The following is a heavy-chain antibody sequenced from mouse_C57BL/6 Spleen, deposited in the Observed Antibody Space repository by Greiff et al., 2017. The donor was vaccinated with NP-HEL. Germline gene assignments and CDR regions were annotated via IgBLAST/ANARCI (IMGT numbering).Heavy chain of an antibody. CDR1: GYTFTSYW. Sequence: QVQLQQSGAELVRPGSSVKLSCKASGYTFTSYWMHWVKQRPIQGLEWIGNIDPSDSETHYNQKFKDKATLTVDKSSSTAYMQLSSLTSEDSAVYYCAREDYGSSYGAWFAYWGQGTLVTVSA. V-gene: IGHV1-52*01. J-gene: IGHJ3*01. D-gene: IGHD1-1*01. CDR3: AREDYGSSYGAWFAY. CDR2: IDPSDSET.